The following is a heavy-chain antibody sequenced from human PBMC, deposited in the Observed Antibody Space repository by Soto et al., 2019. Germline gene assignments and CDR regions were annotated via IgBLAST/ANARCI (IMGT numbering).Heavy chain of an antibody. J-gene: IGHJ6*03. D-gene: IGHD2-2*03. CDR2: ISSRNSYI. CDR3: ARHMDQVYYYYYMDV. V-gene: IGHV3-21*01. Sequence: PGGSLRLSCASSGFTFISYSMNLVRQATGKGLEWVSSISSRNSYIYYADSVKGRFTISRDNAKNSLYLQMNSLRAEDTAVYYCARHMDQVYYYYYMDVWGKGTTVTVSS. CDR1: GFTFISYS.